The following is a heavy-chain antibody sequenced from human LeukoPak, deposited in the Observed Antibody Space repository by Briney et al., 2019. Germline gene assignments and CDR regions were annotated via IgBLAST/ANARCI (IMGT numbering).Heavy chain of an antibody. Sequence: SQTLSLTCAISGDSVSSNTGGWNWIRQSPSRGLEWLGRTYYRSKWYSDYAVSVKSRISINPDTSKNQFSLQLNSVTPEDTAVYFCARNSGWYGISWGQGTLVTVSS. J-gene: IGHJ4*02. CDR3: ARNSGWYGIS. CDR1: GDSVSSNTGG. CDR2: TYYRSKWYS. V-gene: IGHV6-1*01. D-gene: IGHD6-19*01.